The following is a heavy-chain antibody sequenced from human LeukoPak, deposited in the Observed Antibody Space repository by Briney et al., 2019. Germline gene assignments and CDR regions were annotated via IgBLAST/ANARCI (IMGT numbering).Heavy chain of an antibody. D-gene: IGHD3-10*01. CDR3: AKDRNYYGSGSYNWFDP. J-gene: IGHJ5*02. CDR1: GFTVSSSY. V-gene: IGHV3-53*01. Sequence: GGSLRLSCAASGFTVSSSYMSWVRQAPGKGLEWVSVFYSGGKTYYTDSVKGRFTISRDNSKDTLYLQMNSLRAEDTAVYYCAKDRNYYGSGSYNWFDPRGQGTLVTVSS. CDR2: FYSGGKT.